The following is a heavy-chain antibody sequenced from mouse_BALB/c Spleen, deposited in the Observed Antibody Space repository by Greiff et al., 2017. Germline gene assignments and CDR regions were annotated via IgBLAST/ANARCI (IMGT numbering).Heavy chain of an antibody. D-gene: IGHD1-1*01. Sequence: EVKVVESGGGLVQPKGSLKLSCAASGFTFNTYAMNWVRQAPGKGLEWVARIRSKSNNYATYYADSVKDRFTISRDDSQSMLYLQMNNLKTEDTAMYYCVRQGYYGTLYAMDYWGQGTSVTVSS. CDR1: GFTFNTYA. CDR2: IRSKSNNYAT. J-gene: IGHJ4*01. V-gene: IGHV10-1*02. CDR3: VRQGYYGTLYAMDY.